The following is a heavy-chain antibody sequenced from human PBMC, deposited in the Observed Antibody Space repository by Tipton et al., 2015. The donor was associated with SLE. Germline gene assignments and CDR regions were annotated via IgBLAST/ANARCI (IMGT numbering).Heavy chain of an antibody. D-gene: IGHD2-21*02. Sequence: SLRLSCAASGFTFSNYGIHWVRQTPGKGLEWVAVISYDGSNKYYADSVKGRFTISRDNSKNTLYLQMNSLRAEDTAVYYCARGRMEVTAPFGYWGQGTLVTVSS. CDR2: ISYDGSNK. J-gene: IGHJ4*02. CDR1: GFTFSNYG. V-gene: IGHV3-30*03. CDR3: ARGRMEVTAPFGY.